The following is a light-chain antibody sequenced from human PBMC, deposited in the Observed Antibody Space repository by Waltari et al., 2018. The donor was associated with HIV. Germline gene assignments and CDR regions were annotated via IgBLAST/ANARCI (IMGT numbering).Light chain of an antibody. CDR1: RYSTVGDY. V-gene: IGLV6-57*01. CDR2: EDN. Sequence: NLLLTQPSRVPGSAGATVTICGTRIRYSTVGDYVHRYQQRPGSSPRTLIFEDNQRPSWVSDRFSASIDSSSNSASLTISGLKTEDEGHYYCQSDDTKTHWVFGGGSKLTVL. CDR3: QSDDTKTHWV. J-gene: IGLJ3*02.